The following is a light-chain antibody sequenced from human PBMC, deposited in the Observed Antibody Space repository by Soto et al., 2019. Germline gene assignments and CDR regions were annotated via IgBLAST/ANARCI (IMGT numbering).Light chain of an antibody. CDR3: QSYDSSLSGSKV. V-gene: IGLV1-40*01. CDR1: NSNIGAGYD. J-gene: IGLJ3*02. Sequence: QPVLTQPPSVSGAPGQRVSISCTGSNSNIGAGYDVHWYQQLPGTAPKLLIYGNINRPSGVPDRFSGSKSGASAFLVITGLQAEDEADYCCQSYDSSLSGSKVFGGGTKLTVL. CDR2: GNI.